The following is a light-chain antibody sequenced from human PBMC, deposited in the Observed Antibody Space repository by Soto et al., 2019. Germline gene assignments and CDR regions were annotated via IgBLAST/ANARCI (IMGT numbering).Light chain of an antibody. Sequence: DIQMTQYPSSLSVSVGDRVTITCRASEDISHYLAWYQQKPGRVPKLLIHTASALQSGVPSRFSGSASGTDFTLTSTSLQPEDAATYYCQKYNTVPLTFGGGTKVEI. CDR3: QKYNTVPLT. J-gene: IGKJ4*01. V-gene: IGKV1-27*01. CDR2: TAS. CDR1: EDISHY.